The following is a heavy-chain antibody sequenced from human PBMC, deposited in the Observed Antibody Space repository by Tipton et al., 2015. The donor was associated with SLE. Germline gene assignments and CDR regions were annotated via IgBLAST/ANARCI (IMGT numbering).Heavy chain of an antibody. CDR1: GGPISSGGYY. J-gene: IGHJ6*02. Sequence: TLSLTCTVSGGPISSGGYYWSWVRQLPGRGLEWIGYIYYSGNSNYNPSLKSRVTISVATSKNQVSLKLTSVTAADTAVYFCATHGAWGYYYYYGMDVWGQGTTVTVSS. D-gene: IGHD1-26*01. V-gene: IGHV4-31*03. CDR2: IYYSGNS. CDR3: ATHGAWGYYYYYGMDV.